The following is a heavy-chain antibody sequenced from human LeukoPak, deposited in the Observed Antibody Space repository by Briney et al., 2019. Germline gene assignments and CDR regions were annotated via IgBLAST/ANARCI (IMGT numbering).Heavy chain of an antibody. Sequence: GASVKVSCKASGYTFTGYYMHWVRQAPGQGLEWMGWINPNSGGTNYAQKFQGRVTMTRDRSISTAYMELSRLRSDDTAVYYCARDCIGGYYYYYMDVWGKGTTVTVSS. CDR3: ARDCIGGYYYYYMDV. CDR2: INPNSGGT. CDR1: GYTFTGYY. V-gene: IGHV1-2*02. J-gene: IGHJ6*03. D-gene: IGHD2-15*01.